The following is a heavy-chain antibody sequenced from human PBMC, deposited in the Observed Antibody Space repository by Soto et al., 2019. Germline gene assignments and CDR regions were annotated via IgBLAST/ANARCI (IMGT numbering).Heavy chain of an antibody. CDR1: GLIVNTKY. CDR3: ATEYYYHLDV. V-gene: IGHV3-53*01. J-gene: IGHJ6*01. CDR2: ISNDGDT. Sequence: EVQLVESGGGLIQPGGSLRLSCAVSGLIVNTKYMSWVRQAPGKGLEWVSVISNDGDTYYADSVKGRFTISRDISRNTLYLQMNSPRAEDNAVYYCATEYYYHLDVWGHGTTVIVSS.